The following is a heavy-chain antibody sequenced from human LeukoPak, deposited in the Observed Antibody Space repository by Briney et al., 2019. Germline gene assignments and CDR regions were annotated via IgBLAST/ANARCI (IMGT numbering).Heavy chain of an antibody. V-gene: IGHV3-30-3*01. CDR1: GFTFSSYE. CDR3: AKDWSSIYCSGGYCAYFQH. CDR2: MSYDGSNK. J-gene: IGHJ1*01. Sequence: PGGSLRLSCAASGFTFSSYEMNWVRQAPGKGLEWVAVMSYDGSNKYYADSVKGRFTISRDNSKNTLYLQMNSLRAEDTAVYYCAKDWSSIYCSGGYCAYFQHWGQGTLVTVSS. D-gene: IGHD2-15*01.